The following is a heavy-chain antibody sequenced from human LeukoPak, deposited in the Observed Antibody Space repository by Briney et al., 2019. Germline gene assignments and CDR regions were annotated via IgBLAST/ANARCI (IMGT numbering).Heavy chain of an antibody. V-gene: IGHV3-33*08. CDR2: IWYDGSNK. D-gene: IGHD6-6*01. CDR1: GFTFSSYG. J-gene: IGHJ4*02. Sequence: PGGSLRLSCAASGFTFSSYGMHWVRQAPGKGLEWVAVIWYDGSNKYHADSVKGRFTISRDNSKNTLYLQMNSLRAEDTAVYYCARDDYSSSSIDYWGQGTLVTVSS. CDR3: ARDDYSSSSIDY.